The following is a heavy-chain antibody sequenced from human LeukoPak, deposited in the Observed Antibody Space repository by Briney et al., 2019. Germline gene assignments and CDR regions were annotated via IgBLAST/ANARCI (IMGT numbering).Heavy chain of an antibody. CDR1: GYTFTGYY. J-gene: IGHJ5*02. CDR3: ARDDDCSSTSCSYWFDP. Sequence: EASVTVSYKASGYTFTGYYMHWVRQAPGQGLEWMGWINPNSGGTNYAQKFQGRVTMTRDTSISTAYMELSRLRSDDTAVYYCARDDDCSSTSCSYWFDPWGQGTLVTVSS. CDR2: INPNSGGT. D-gene: IGHD2-2*01. V-gene: IGHV1-2*02.